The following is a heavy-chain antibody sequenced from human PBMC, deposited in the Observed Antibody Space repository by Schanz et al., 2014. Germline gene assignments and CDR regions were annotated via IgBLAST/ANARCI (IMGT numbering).Heavy chain of an antibody. CDR1: GFTFSSYG. Sequence: QVQLVESGGGVVQPGRSLRLSCAASGFTFSSYGMHWVRQAPGKGLEWVAVIWYDGNNKYYADSVKGRFTISRDNSKNTLYLEMNSLRAEDTAVYYCAKHVRSLTGNDYWGQGTLVTVSS. J-gene: IGHJ4*02. D-gene: IGHD3-9*01. V-gene: IGHV3-33*06. CDR3: AKHVRSLTGNDY. CDR2: IWYDGNNK.